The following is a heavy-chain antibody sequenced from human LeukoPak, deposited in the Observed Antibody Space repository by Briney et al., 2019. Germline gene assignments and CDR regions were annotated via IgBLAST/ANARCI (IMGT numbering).Heavy chain of an antibody. CDR1: GGTFSSYA. V-gene: IGHV1-69*05. CDR3: ARGPYCSSTSCYKPYYFDY. D-gene: IGHD2-2*02. CDR2: ITPIFGTA. J-gene: IGHJ4*02. Sequence: SVKVSCKASGGTFSSYAISWVRQAPGQGLEWMGGITPIFGTANYAQKFQGRVTITTDESTSTAYMELSSLRSEDTAVYYCARGPYCSSTSCYKPYYFDYWGQGTLVTVSS.